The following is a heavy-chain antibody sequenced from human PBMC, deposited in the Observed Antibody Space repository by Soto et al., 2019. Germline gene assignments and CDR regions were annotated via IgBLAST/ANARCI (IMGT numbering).Heavy chain of an antibody. J-gene: IGHJ4*02. CDR3: ASGPAIYTSYMADY. V-gene: IGHV4-34*01. CDR1: GVSFNGFY. D-gene: IGHD4-4*01. CDR2: ISHDGIT. Sequence: QLQLQQWGAGLLKPSETLSLTCAVYGVSFNGFYWTWIRRSPGKGLEWIGEISHDGITNYNSSLKSRLTISVDTPKNQFSLRLNSVTAADTDVYYCASGPAIYTSYMADYWGQGTLVIVSS.